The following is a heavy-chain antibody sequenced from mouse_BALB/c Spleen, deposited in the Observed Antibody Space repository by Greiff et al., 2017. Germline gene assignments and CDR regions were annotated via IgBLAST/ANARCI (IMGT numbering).Heavy chain of an antibody. V-gene: IGHV3-6*02. D-gene: IGHD4-1*01. CDR1: GYSITSGYY. J-gene: IGHJ1*01. Sequence: EVQLLESGPGLVKPSQSLSLTCSVTGYSITSGYYWNWIRQFPGNKLEWMGYISYDGSNNYNPSLKNRISITRDTSKNQFFLKLNSVTTEDTATYYCARGWDYWYFDVWGAGTTVTVSS. CDR3: ARGWDYWYFDV. CDR2: ISYDGSN.